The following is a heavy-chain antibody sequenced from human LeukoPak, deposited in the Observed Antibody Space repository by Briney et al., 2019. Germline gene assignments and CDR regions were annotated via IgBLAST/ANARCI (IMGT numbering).Heavy chain of an antibody. V-gene: IGHV3-7*04. CDR3: ARNHVIYYYGMDV. CDR2: IKQDGSEK. Sequence: PGGSLRLSCAASGFTFSTYWMSWVRQPPGKGLELVAKIKQDGSEKYYVDPVKGRFTISRDNAKNSLYLQMNSLRAEDTAVYYCARNHVIYYYGMDVWGQGTTVTVSS. D-gene: IGHD3-16*02. J-gene: IGHJ6*02. CDR1: GFTFSTYW.